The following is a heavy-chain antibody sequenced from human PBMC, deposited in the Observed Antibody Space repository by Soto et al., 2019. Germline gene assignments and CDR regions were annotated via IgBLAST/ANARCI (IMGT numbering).Heavy chain of an antibody. D-gene: IGHD3-22*01. Sequence: PVGSLRLSCAASGFIFDDYAMHWVRQVPGKGLEWVSAISWNSGTIAYADSVKGRFTISRDNAKNSLYLQMNSLRSEDTALYYCAKEREGSSGWYGRDVWGQASKATGAS. CDR1: GFIFDDYA. CDR3: AKEREGSSGWYGRDV. V-gene: IGHV3-9*01. J-gene: IGHJ6*02. CDR2: ISWNSGTI.